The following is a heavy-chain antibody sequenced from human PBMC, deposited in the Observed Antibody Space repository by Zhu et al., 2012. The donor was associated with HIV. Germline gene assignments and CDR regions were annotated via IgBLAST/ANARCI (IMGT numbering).Heavy chain of an antibody. J-gene: IGHJ5*02. Sequence: QVQLQESGSGLVEPSQTLSLTCAVSGASISSGGYSWSWIRQPPGKGLEWIGYIYHSGTTYYYPSLKGRVTISVDRSKNLFSLKLNSVTAADTAVYYCASSGGHYYDSSGYYIYPGWFDPWGQGTLVTVSS. CDR2: IYHSGTT. D-gene: IGHD3-22*01. V-gene: IGHV4-30-2*01. CDR3: ASSGGHYYDSSGYYIYPGWFDP. CDR1: GASISSGGYS.